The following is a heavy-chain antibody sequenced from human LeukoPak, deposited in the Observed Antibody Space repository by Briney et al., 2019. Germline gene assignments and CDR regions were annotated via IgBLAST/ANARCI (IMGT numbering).Heavy chain of an antibody. CDR1: GGSISSSSYY. Sequence: SETLSLTCTVSGGSISSSSYYWGWIRQPPGKGLEWIGRIYYSGSTYYNPSLKSRVTISVDTSKNQFSLELSSVTAAATAVYYCASSILSGYYTSPGYFDYWGHGTLVTVSS. CDR3: ASSILSGYYTSPGYFDY. J-gene: IGHJ4*01. CDR2: IYYSGST. V-gene: IGHV4-39*07. D-gene: IGHD3-9*01.